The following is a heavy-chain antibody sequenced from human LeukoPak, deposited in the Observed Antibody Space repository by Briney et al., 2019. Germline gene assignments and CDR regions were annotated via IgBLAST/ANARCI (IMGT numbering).Heavy chain of an antibody. CDR2: VHLSERT. J-gene: IGHJ4*02. CDR1: GGSISTTNW. Sequence: SETLSLTCGVSGGSISTTNWWTWVRQPPGEGLEWIGEVHLSERTHYNPSLESRVTMSVDMSENHISLRLTSVTAADTAVYYCAREGGPYRPLDYSGQGTLVTVSS. CDR3: AREGGPYRPLDY. V-gene: IGHV4-4*02.